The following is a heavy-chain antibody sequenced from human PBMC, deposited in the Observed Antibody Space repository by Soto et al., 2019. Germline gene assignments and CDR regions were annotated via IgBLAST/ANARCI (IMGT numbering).Heavy chain of an antibody. Sequence: RESLKISCKASGYTFTNYWSRWVRQVPGKGLEWMGNIYPGDSGTKYSPSFQGQVTISADRSNSIAYLQWSSLKASDTAMYYCANSGWTGGMDFWGQGTLVTVSX. CDR2: IYPGDSGT. J-gene: IGHJ4*02. D-gene: IGHD6-19*01. V-gene: IGHV5-51*01. CDR3: ANSGWTGGMDF. CDR1: GYTFTNYW.